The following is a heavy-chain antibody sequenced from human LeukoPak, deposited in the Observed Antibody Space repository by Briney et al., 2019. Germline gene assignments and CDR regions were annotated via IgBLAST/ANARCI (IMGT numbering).Heavy chain of an antibody. D-gene: IGHD6-19*01. CDR2: ISWDGGST. J-gene: IGHJ3*02. CDR1: GFTFDDYA. V-gene: IGHV3-43D*03. CDR3: AKDKAVAGTGDASDI. Sequence: GGSLRLSCAASGFTFDDYAMHWVRQAPGKGLEWVSLISWDGGSTYYADSVKGRFTISRDNSKNSLYLQMNSLRAEDTALYYCAKDKAVAGTGDASDIWGQGTMVTVSS.